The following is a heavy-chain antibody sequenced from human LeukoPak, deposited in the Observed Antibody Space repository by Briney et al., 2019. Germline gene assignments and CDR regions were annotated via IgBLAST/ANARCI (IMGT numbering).Heavy chain of an antibody. J-gene: IGHJ4*02. Sequence: SETLSLTCTVSGGSISSYYWSWIRQPPGKGLEWIGYIYSSGSTYYNPSLKSRVTISVDTSKNQFSLKLSSVTAADTAVYYCARIAPYSSSPFDYWGQGTLVTVSS. CDR2: IYSSGST. CDR3: ARIAPYSSSPFDY. CDR1: GGSISSYY. D-gene: IGHD6-6*01. V-gene: IGHV4-4*08.